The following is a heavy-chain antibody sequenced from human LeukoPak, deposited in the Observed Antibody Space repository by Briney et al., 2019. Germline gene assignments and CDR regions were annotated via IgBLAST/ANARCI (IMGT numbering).Heavy chain of an antibody. CDR3: AKALEPPFWFDY. CDR2: ISGSGGST. CDR1: GFTFSSYA. Sequence: GGSLRLSCAASGFTFSSYAMSWVRQAPGKWLEWVSAISGSGGSTYYADSVKGRFTIFRDNSKNTLYLQMNSPRVEDTAIYYCAKALEPPFWFDYWGQGTLVTVSS. V-gene: IGHV3-23*01. J-gene: IGHJ4*02. D-gene: IGHD1-14*01.